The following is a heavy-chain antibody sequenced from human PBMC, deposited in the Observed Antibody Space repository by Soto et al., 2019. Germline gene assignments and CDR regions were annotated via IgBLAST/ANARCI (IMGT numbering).Heavy chain of an antibody. CDR3: ARGSSGYYSPANTFDI. CDR2: INHSGST. D-gene: IGHD3-22*01. V-gene: IGHV4-34*01. CDR1: GGSFSGYY. Sequence: QVQLQQWGAGLLKPSETLSLTCAVYGGSFSGYYWSWIRQPPGKGLEWIGEINHSGSTNYNPSLKSRVTISVDTSKNQFSLKLSSVTAADTAVYYCARGSSGYYSPANTFDIWGQGTMVTVSS. J-gene: IGHJ3*02.